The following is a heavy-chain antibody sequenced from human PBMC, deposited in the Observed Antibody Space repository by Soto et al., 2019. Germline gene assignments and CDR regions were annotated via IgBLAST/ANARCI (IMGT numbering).Heavy chain of an antibody. V-gene: IGHV3-30*18. J-gene: IGHJ6*02. CDR2: ISYDGSNK. CDR1: GFTFSSYG. CDR3: AKDPLVSYDFWSGYYWSRDYYYGMDV. Sequence: GGSLRLSCAASGFTFSSYGMHWVRQAPGKGLEWVAVISYDGSNKYYADSVKGRFTISRDNSKNTLYLQMNSLRAEDTAVYYCAKDPLVSYDFWSGYYWSRDYYYGMDVWGQGTTVTVSS. D-gene: IGHD3-3*01.